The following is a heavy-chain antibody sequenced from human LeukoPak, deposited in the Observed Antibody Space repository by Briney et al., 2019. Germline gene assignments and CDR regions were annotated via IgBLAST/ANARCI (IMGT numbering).Heavy chain of an antibody. V-gene: IGHV3-23*01. CDR2: ITGNGATT. CDR1: GFSFSSSA. CDR3: AKERRRVDTAMVRSYYFEN. D-gene: IGHD5-18*01. J-gene: IGHJ4*02. Sequence: GSLRLSCAGSGFSFSSSAMSWFRQTPGKGLEWVSSITGNGATTYYSDSVKGRFTISRDNSRNTLSLQMSSLRVEDTAVYYCAKERRRVDTAMVRSYYFENWGQGTLVTVSS.